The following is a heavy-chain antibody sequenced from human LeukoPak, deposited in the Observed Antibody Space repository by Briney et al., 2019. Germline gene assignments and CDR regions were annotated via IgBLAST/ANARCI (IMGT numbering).Heavy chain of an antibody. Sequence: GGSLRLSCAASGFTVSSNYMSWVRQAPGKGLGWVSVIYSGGSTYYADSVKGRFTISRDNSKNTLYLQMNSLRAEDTAVYYCARDLIAAAGTGYYYYYYGMDVWGQGTTVTVSS. CDR1: GFTVSSNY. CDR3: ARDLIAAAGTGYYYYYYGMDV. V-gene: IGHV3-53*01. CDR2: IYSGGST. J-gene: IGHJ6*02. D-gene: IGHD6-13*01.